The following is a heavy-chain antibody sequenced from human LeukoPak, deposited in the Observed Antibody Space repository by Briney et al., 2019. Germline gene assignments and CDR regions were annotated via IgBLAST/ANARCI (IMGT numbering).Heavy chain of an antibody. J-gene: IGHJ4*02. Sequence: SGTLSLTCTASHDSFISYYWNWIRQPPGKGLEWIGYIYSSGNTDYNPALKSRVTMSMDTSRNQFSLKLRSVTAADTAIYYCARDEGIAAQFDYWGQGALVTVSS. CDR1: HDSFISYY. V-gene: IGHV4-59*01. CDR2: IYSSGNT. CDR3: ARDEGIAAQFDY. D-gene: IGHD6-6*01.